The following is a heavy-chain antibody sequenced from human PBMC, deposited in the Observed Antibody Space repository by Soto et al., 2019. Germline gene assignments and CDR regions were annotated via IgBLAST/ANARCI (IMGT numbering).Heavy chain of an antibody. CDR2: INAGNGNT. CDR1: GYTFTSYA. V-gene: IGHV1-3*01. D-gene: IGHD2-15*01. Sequence: QVQLVQSGAEVKKPGASVKVSCKASGYTFTSYAMHWVRQAPGQRLEWMGWINAGNGNTKYSQKFQGRVTITRDTSASTAYMELSSLRSEDTAVYFCARGPGGPDGPGDYWGQGTLVTVSS. CDR3: ARGPGGPDGPGDY. J-gene: IGHJ4*02.